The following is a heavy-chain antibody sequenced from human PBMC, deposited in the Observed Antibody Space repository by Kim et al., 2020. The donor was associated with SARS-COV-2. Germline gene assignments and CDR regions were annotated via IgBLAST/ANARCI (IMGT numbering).Heavy chain of an antibody. J-gene: IGHJ2*01. Sequence: SRVTISVDTSKNQFALKLSSVTAADTAVYYCARVPRITMVRGVNYWYFDLWGRGTLVTVSS. V-gene: IGHV4-34*01. CDR3: ARVPRITMVRGVNYWYFDL. D-gene: IGHD3-10*01.